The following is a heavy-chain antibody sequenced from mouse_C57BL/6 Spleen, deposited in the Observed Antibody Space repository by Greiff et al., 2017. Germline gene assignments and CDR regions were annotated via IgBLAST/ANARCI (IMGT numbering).Heavy chain of an antibody. Sequence: QVQLQQPGAELVKPGASVTLSCKASGYTFTSYWMHWVKQRPGQGLEWIGMIHPNSGSTNYNEKFKSKATLTVDKSSSTAYMQLSSLTPEDSAVYYCARATRDWYFDVWGTGTTVTVSS. V-gene: IGHV1-64*01. CDR2: IHPNSGST. J-gene: IGHJ1*03. CDR1: GYTFTSYW. CDR3: ARATRDWYFDV. D-gene: IGHD2-1*01.